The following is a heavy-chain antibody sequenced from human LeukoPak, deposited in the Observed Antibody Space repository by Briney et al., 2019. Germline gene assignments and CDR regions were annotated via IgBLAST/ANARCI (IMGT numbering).Heavy chain of an antibody. D-gene: IGHD5-18*01. CDR3: AKARIQLWGNFDY. J-gene: IGHJ4*02. CDR2: ISGSGGST. CDR1: GFTFSSYA. V-gene: IGHV3-23*01. Sequence: EGSLRLSCAASGFTFSSYAMSWVRQAPGKGLEWVSAISGSGGSTYYADSVKGRFTISRDNSKNTLYLQMNSLRAEDTAVYYCAKARIQLWGNFDYWGQGTLVTVSS.